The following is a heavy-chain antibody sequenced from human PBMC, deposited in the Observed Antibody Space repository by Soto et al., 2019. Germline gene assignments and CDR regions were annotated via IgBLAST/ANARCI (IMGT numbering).Heavy chain of an antibody. Sequence: SETLSLTCTVSCGSINSYYWSWIRQPPGKGLEWIGFIFYSGSTNYNPSLKSRVTISIDTSKNQFSLKLSSVTAADTAVYYCARRYGYSFDYWGQGTLVTVSS. CDR2: IFYSGST. D-gene: IGHD4-4*01. CDR3: ARRYGYSFDY. J-gene: IGHJ4*02. CDR1: CGSINSYY. V-gene: IGHV4-59*01.